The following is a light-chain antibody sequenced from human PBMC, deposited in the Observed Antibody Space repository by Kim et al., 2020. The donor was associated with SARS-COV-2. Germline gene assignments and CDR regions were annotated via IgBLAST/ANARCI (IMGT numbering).Light chain of an antibody. J-gene: IGKJ2*01. CDR2: AAS. V-gene: IGKV1-39*01. CDR3: QQSYYTLYT. Sequence: DIQMTQSPSSLSASVGDRVTITCRASQSISTYVNWYQQKPGRAPKLLIYAASTLYTGVPSRFSGSGSGTDFTLSISSLQPEDFATYYCQQSYYTLYTFGQGTKLEI. CDR1: QSISTY.